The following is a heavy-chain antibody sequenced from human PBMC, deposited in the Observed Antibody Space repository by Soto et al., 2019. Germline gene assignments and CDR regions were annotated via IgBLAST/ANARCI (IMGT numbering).Heavy chain of an antibody. CDR3: ARRYCSSATCPRNYYGMDV. CDR2: IDPIDSHT. Sequence: GESLKISCKGSGYSFTSYWISWVRQMPGKGLEWMGRIDPIDSHTTYSPSFQGHVTISTDKSINTAYLQWSSLKASDTAMYYCARRYCSSATCPRNYYGMDVRGQGTTVTVSS. D-gene: IGHD2-2*01. V-gene: IGHV5-10-1*01. CDR1: GYSFTSYW. J-gene: IGHJ6*02.